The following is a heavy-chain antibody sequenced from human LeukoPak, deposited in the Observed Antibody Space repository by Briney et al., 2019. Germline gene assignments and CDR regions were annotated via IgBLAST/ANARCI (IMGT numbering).Heavy chain of an antibody. CDR3: AKDRRIAVAGTNKGYYFDY. CDR1: GFTFSSYA. D-gene: IGHD6-19*01. CDR2: ISGSGGST. Sequence: SGGSLRLSCAASGFTFSSYAMSWVRQAPGKGLEWVSAISGSGGSTYYADSVKGRFTISRDNSKNTLYLQMNSLRAEDTAVYYCAKDRRIAVAGTNKGYYFDYWGQGTLVTVSS. V-gene: IGHV3-23*01. J-gene: IGHJ4*02.